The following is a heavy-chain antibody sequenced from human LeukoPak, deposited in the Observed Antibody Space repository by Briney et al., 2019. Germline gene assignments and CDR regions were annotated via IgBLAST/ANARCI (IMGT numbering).Heavy chain of an antibody. J-gene: IGHJ3*02. CDR1: GGSISSYY. Sequence: PSETLSLTCTVSGGSISSYYWSWIRQPAGKGLEWIGRIYTSGSTNYNPSLKSRVTMSVDTSKNQFSLKLSSVTAADTAVYYCARDALYSGSYKGAFDIWGQGTMVTVSS. D-gene: IGHD1-26*01. CDR3: ARDALYSGSYKGAFDI. V-gene: IGHV4-4*07. CDR2: IYTSGST.